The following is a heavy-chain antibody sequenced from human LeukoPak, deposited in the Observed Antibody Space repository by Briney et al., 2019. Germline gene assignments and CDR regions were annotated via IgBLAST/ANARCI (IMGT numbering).Heavy chain of an antibody. J-gene: IGHJ4*02. CDR3: VTGFTTMAVDYFDY. CDR1: EKSVSDES. D-gene: IGHD5-18*01. CDR2: SDPEDGER. V-gene: IGHV1-24*01. Sequence: SLKVSRKVSEKSVSDESIHWLSQHHGKEIEWLGGSDPEDGERIYAQMFQGRVTMTEDTSIDTAYMELSSLRSEDTAVYYCVTGFTTMAVDYFDYWGQGTLATVSP.